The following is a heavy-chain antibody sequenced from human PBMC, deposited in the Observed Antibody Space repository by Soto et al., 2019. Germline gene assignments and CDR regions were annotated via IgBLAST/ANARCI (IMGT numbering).Heavy chain of an antibody. V-gene: IGHV4-59*01. CDR1: GGSISSYY. J-gene: IGHJ4*02. CDR3: ARAPYGSGTKPYYFDY. D-gene: IGHD3-10*01. Sequence: SETLSLTCTVSGGSISSYYWSWIRQPPGKGLEWIGFIYNSGSTNYNPSLKSRVTISMDTSRNQFSLKLSSVTAADTAVYYCARAPYGSGTKPYYFDYWGQGTLVTVS. CDR2: IYNSGST.